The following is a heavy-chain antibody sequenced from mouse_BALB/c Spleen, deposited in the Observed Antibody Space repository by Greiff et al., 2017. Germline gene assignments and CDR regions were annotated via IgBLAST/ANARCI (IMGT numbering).Heavy chain of an antibody. Sequence: EVQVVESGGGLVKPGGSLKLSCAASGFTFSSYTMSWVRQTPEKRLEWVATISSGGSYTYYPDSVKGRFTISRDNAKNTLYLQMSSLKSEDTAMYYCTRDGGYYGNWGFAYWGQGTLVTVSA. CDR1: GFTFSSYT. CDR3: TRDGGYYGNWGFAY. J-gene: IGHJ3*01. D-gene: IGHD2-1*01. V-gene: IGHV5-6-4*01. CDR2: ISSGGSYT.